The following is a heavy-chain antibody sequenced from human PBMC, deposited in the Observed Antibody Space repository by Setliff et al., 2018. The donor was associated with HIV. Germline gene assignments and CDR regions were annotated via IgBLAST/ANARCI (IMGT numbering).Heavy chain of an antibody. V-gene: IGHV1-2*06. CDR3: ATKVYCTNGVCLDAFDI. CDR2: IIPNSGGT. D-gene: IGHD2-8*01. CDR1: GYTFTGYY. Sequence: GASVKVSCKASGYTFTGYYIHWVRQAPGQGLEWMGRIIPNSGGTNYPQKFQGRVTMTRDTSISTAYMQLSRLRPDDTAIYYCATKVYCTNGVCLDAFDIWGQGTMVTV. J-gene: IGHJ3*02.